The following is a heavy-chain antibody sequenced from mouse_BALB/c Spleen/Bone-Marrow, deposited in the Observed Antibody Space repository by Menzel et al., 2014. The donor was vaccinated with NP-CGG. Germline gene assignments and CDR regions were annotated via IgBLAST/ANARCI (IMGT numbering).Heavy chain of an antibody. Sequence: QVQLQQSGAELVRPGTSVKVSCKASGYAFTNYLIEWVKQRPGQGLEWIGVINPGSGGTNYNEKFKGKATLTADKSSSTAYMRLSSLTSDDSAVYFCARSRTEFAYWGQGTLVTVSA. V-gene: IGHV1-54*03. J-gene: IGHJ3*01. CDR1: GYAFTNYL. CDR2: INPGSGGT. CDR3: ARSRTEFAY.